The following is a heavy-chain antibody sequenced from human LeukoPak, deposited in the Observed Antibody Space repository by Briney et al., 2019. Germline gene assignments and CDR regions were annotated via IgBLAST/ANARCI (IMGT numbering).Heavy chain of an antibody. D-gene: IGHD2-15*01. CDR2: IYTSGST. V-gene: IGHV4-61*02. CDR1: GGSISSDDSS. J-gene: IGHJ4*02. CDR3: ARYKCSGGSCYSGTFDY. Sequence: SQTLSLTCTVSGGSISSDDSSWSWIRQPAGKGLEWIGRIYTSGSTNYNPSLKSRVTMSVDTSKNQFSLKLSSVTAADTAVYYCARYKCSGGSCYSGTFDYWGQGTLVTVSS.